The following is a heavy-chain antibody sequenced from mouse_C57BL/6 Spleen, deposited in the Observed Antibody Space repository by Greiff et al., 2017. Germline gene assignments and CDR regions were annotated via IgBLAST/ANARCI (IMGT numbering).Heavy chain of an antibody. D-gene: IGHD2-3*01. J-gene: IGHJ2*01. CDR3: TRGIYDGSYYFDY. CDR2: ISSGGDYI. V-gene: IGHV5-9-1*02. Sequence: EVKVVESGEGLVKPGGSLKLSCAASGFTFSSYAMSWVRQTPEKRLEWVAYISSGGDYIYYADTVKGRFTISRDNARNTLYLQMSSLKSEDTAMYYCTRGIYDGSYYFDYWGQGTTLTVSS. CDR1: GFTFSSYA.